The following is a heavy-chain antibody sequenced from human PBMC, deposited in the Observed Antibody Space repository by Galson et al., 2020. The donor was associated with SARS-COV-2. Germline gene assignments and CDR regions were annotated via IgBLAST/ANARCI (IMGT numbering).Heavy chain of an antibody. Sequence: GGSLRLSCAASGFSISDYSMSWVRQAPGKGPEWVSSLSSTSFYIYYAASVRGRFTISRDNAKNSLSLHMSSLRTEDTAVYYCVRGAMATVFVDLWGLGTLVAVSS. V-gene: IGHV3-21*01. CDR1: GFSISDYS. CDR2: LSSTSFYI. D-gene: IGHD5-12*01. J-gene: IGHJ2*01. CDR3: VRGAMATVFVDL.